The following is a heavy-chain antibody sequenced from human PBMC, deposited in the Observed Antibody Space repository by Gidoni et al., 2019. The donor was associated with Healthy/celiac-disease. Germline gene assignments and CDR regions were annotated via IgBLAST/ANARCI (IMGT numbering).Heavy chain of an antibody. Sequence: QVQLVESGGGVVQPGRSLRLSCAASGFTFSSYAMHWGRQAPGKGLEWVAVISYDGSNKYYADSVKGRFTISRDNSKNTLYLQMNSLRAEDTAVYYCASNLAAANYGMDVWGQGTTVTVSS. D-gene: IGHD6-13*01. J-gene: IGHJ6*02. CDR2: ISYDGSNK. CDR1: GFTFSSYA. CDR3: ASNLAAANYGMDV. V-gene: IGHV3-30-3*01.